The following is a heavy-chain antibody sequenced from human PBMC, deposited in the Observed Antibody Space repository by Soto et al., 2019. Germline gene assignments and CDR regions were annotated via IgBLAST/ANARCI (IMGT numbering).Heavy chain of an antibody. J-gene: IGHJ4*02. CDR2: ISWNSGSI. CDR3: AKSNTAMVKGEVDY. V-gene: IGHV3-9*01. D-gene: IGHD5-18*01. Sequence: GGSLRLSCAASGFTFDDYAMHWVRQAPGKGLEWVSGISWNSGSIGYADSVKGRFTISRDNAKNSLYLQMNSLRAEDTALYYCAKSNTAMVKGEVDYWGQGTLVTVSS. CDR1: GFTFDDYA.